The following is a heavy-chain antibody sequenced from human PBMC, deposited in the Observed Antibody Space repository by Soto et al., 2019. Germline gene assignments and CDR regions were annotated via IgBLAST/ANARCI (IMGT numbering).Heavy chain of an antibody. CDR1: GGSISTYY. J-gene: IGHJ4*02. CDR3: ARSTMTRGLINPFDS. Sequence: PSETLSLTCTVSGGSISTYYWSWIRQPPGKGLEWIGYIYYSGTTTYNPSLMSRVTISVDTSNDRFSLKLRSVTAADTAVFYCARSTMTRGLINPFDSWGQGTLVTVSS. CDR2: IYYSGTT. D-gene: IGHD3-10*01. V-gene: IGHV4-59*01.